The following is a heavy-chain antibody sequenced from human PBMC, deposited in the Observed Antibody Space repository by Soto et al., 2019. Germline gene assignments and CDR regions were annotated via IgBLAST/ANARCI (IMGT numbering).Heavy chain of an antibody. CDR3: ARAWTYARC. CDR2: IKEDGNEE. V-gene: IGHV3-7*04. J-gene: IGHJ4*02. CDR1: GFTFNTFS. D-gene: IGHD1-7*01. Sequence: EVQLVESGGGLGQPGGSLRLSCVASGFTFNTFSRGWVRQAPGKGLEWVANIKEDGNEENYLDSVKGRFTISRDNARNSLSLQMNSLRAEDTAIYYCARAWTYARCWGRGTLVTVSS.